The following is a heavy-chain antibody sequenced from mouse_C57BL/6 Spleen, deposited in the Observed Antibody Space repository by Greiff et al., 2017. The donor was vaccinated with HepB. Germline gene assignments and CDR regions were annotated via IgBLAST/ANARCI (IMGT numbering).Heavy chain of an antibody. Sequence: DVQLVESGGGLVKPGGSLKLSCAASGFTFSSYAMSWVRQTPEKRLEWVATISDGGSYTYYPDNVKGRFTISRDNAKNNLYLQMSHLKAEDTAMYYCARDSLTLTLQAWFAYWGQGTLVTVSA. V-gene: IGHV5-4*01. D-gene: IGHD4-1*01. CDR3: ARDSLTLTLQAWFAY. J-gene: IGHJ3*01. CDR1: GFTFSSYA. CDR2: ISDGGSYT.